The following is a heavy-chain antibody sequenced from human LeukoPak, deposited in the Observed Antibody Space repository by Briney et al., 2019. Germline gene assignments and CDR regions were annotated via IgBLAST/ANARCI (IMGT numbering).Heavy chain of an antibody. Sequence: PSQTLSLTCTVSGGSISSGSYYRTWIRQPAGKGLEWIGRIYSSWGTNYNPSLKSRVTISVDTSKKHFSLELSSVTAADTAVYYCARDSVLYYFDSWGQGTLVTVSS. J-gene: IGHJ4*02. CDR3: ARDSVLYYFDS. D-gene: IGHD6-6*01. V-gene: IGHV4-61*02. CDR2: IYSSWGT. CDR1: GGSISSGSYY.